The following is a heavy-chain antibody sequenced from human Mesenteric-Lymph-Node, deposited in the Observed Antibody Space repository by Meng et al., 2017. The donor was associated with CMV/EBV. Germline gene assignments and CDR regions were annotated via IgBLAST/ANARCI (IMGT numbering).Heavy chain of an antibody. CDR3: ARGKDRIAVAGGSLDY. V-gene: IGHV3-21*01. CDR2: ISGSNTNI. CDR1: GFTFSTYT. D-gene: IGHD6-19*01. Sequence: GGSLSLSCAASGFTFSTYTMNWVRHAPGKGLEWVSSISGSNTNIYYSDSVKGRFTITRDNAKNSLYLQMNSLRAEDTALYYCARGKDRIAVAGGSLDYWAQGTLVTVSS. J-gene: IGHJ4*02.